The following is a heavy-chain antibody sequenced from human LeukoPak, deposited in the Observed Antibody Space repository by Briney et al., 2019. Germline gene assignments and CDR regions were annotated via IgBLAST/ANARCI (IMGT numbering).Heavy chain of an antibody. V-gene: IGHV3-74*03. D-gene: IGHD3-10*01. J-gene: IGHJ4*02. CDR2: INRDGSTT. CDR1: GFTFSNYW. CDR3: ARDKKSGESSEIDY. Sequence: PAGGSLRLSCAASGFTFSNYWVHWVRQAPGKGLVWVSRINRDGSTTKYADSVKGRFTVSRDNAKNTLNLQMNSLRAEDTAVYYCARDKKSGESSEIDYWGQGTLVTVSS.